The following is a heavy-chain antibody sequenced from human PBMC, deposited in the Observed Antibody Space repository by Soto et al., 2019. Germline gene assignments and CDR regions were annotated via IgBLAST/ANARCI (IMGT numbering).Heavy chain of an antibody. J-gene: IGHJ5*02. Sequence: QLHLRESGPGLVKPSETLSLTCTVSGGSITSSSYYWGRIRQPPGKGLEWIGSIYYSGSTYYNPSLKSRVTVSVDTSKNQFSLKLSSVTAADTAVYYCATQEVGGSYVYTFDPWGQGTLVTVSS. CDR1: GGSITSSSYY. CDR2: IYYSGST. V-gene: IGHV4-39*01. CDR3: ATQEVGGSYVYTFDP. D-gene: IGHD1-26*01.